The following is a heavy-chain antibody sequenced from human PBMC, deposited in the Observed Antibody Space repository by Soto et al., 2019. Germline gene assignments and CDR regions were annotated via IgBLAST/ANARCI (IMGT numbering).Heavy chain of an antibody. V-gene: IGHV3-23*01. CDR1: GFTFSSYA. CDR3: ARGAVVVPAAMAYSSSFPFDY. D-gene: IGHD2-2*01. J-gene: IGHJ4*02. Sequence: GGSLRLSCAASGFTFSSYAMSWVRQAPGKGLEWVSAISGSGGSTYYADSVKGRFTISRDNSKNTLYLQMSSLRAEDTAVYYCARGAVVVPAAMAYSSSFPFDYWGQGTLVTVSS. CDR2: ISGSGGST.